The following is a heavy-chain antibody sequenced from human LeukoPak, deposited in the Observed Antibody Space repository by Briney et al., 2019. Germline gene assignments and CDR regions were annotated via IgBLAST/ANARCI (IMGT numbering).Heavy chain of an antibody. D-gene: IGHD2/OR15-2a*01. CDR1: GFTVSSNY. V-gene: IGHV3-53*01. CDR2: IYSGGTT. Sequence: GGSLRLSCAASGFTVSSNYMSWVRQAPGKGLEWVSVIYSGGTTYYADSVKGRFTISRDNSKNTLYLQMNSLRGEDTAVYYCARVLSVSYCDSWGQGTLVTVSS. J-gene: IGHJ4*02. CDR3: ARVLSVSYCDS.